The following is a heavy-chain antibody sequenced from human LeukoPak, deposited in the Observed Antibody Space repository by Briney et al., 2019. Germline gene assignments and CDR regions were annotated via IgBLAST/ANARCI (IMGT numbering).Heavy chain of an antibody. J-gene: IGHJ4*02. D-gene: IGHD4-23*01. CDR1: GGSIGRGDYS. CDR3: ARGPLQTTVVTPFDY. CDR2: IYHSGST. Sequence: SETLSLTCAVSGGSIGRGDYSWSWIRQPPGKGLEWIGYIYHSGSTHYNPSLKSRVTISVDRSKNQFSLKLNSVTAADTAVYFCARGPLQTTVVTPFDYWGQGTLVTVSS. V-gene: IGHV4-30-2*01.